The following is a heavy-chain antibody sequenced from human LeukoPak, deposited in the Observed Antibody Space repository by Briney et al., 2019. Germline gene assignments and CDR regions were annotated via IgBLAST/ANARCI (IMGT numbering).Heavy chain of an antibody. CDR2: ISDTGGIT. V-gene: IGHV3-23*01. D-gene: IGHD5-12*01. CDR3: AKLPSGYTLHSWLDP. J-gene: IGHJ5*02. CDR1: GFTFSNYA. Sequence: GGTLRLSCSASGFTFSNYAMSWVRQAPGKGLEWVSSISDTGGITYYADSVKGRFTISRDNAKNTLYLQMNSLRDEDTAVYYCAKLPSGYTLHSWLDPWGQGTLVTVSS.